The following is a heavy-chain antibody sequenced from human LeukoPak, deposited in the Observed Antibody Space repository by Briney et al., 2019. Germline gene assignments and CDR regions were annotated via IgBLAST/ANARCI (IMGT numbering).Heavy chain of an antibody. V-gene: IGHV4-34*01. CDR1: DGSFGGYY. J-gene: IGHJ5*02. Sequence: SETLSLTCAVYDGSFGGYYCSWIRQPPGKGLGWIGCIYYSGSTYYNPSLKSRVTISVDTSKNQFSLKLSSVTAADTAVYYCARQTYYYGSGSYVTWFDPWGQGTLVTVSS. CDR2: IYYSGST. D-gene: IGHD3-10*01. CDR3: ARQTYYYGSGSYVTWFDP.